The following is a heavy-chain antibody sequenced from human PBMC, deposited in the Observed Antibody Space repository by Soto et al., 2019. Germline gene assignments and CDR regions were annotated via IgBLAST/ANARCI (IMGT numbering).Heavy chain of an antibody. CDR1: GFTFSSYS. Sequence: GGSLRLSCAASGFTFSSYSMNWVRQAPGKGLEWVSSISSSSSYIYYADSVKGRFTISRDNAKNSLYLQMNSLRAEDTAVYYCARSAIAARLSAFDIWGQGTMVTVSS. J-gene: IGHJ3*02. V-gene: IGHV3-21*01. D-gene: IGHD6-6*01. CDR3: ARSAIAARLSAFDI. CDR2: ISSSSSYI.